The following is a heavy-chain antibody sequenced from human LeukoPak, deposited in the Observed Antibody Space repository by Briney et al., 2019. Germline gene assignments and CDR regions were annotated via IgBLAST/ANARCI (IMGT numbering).Heavy chain of an antibody. V-gene: IGHV4-34*01. D-gene: IGHD4-17*01. CDR3: ARGGGLRSLLWVWFDP. CDR1: GGSFSGYY. Sequence: SETLSLTCAVYGGSFSGYYWSWIRQPPGKGLEWIGEINHSGSTNYKPYLTSGGTISVDTRKNKYSLKLSSVTAADTAVYYCARGGGLRSLLWVWFDPWGQGTLLTVSS. J-gene: IGHJ5*02. CDR2: INHSGST.